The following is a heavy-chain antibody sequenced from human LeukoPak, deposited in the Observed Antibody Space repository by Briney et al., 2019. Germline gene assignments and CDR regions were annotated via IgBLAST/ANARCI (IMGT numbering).Heavy chain of an antibody. Sequence: GGSLRLSCAASGFTFSDYAMSWVRQAPGKGLEWVSAISGTGGSTWYADSVKGRVTISRDKSKNTLYLQMNSLRAEDTAVYYCTKDSYDSSGSRYDYWGQGTLVTVSS. CDR3: TKDSYDSSGSRYDY. D-gene: IGHD3-22*01. CDR2: ISGTGGST. CDR1: GFTFSDYA. J-gene: IGHJ4*02. V-gene: IGHV3-23*01.